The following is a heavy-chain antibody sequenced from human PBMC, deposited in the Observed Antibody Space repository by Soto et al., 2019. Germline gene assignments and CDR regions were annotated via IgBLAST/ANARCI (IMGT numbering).Heavy chain of an antibody. J-gene: IGHJ5*02. CDR3: TKEGEAGWLDL. CDR2: SKANDENFAT. Sequence: EVQLVESGGTLVQSGGSLRLSCVASGFSFSDNYMDWVRRAPGKGLEWVGRSKANDENFATEYAASVKGRLTISRDVSQNSVHLQMASLQPEDTGVYFCTKEGEAGWLDLWGQGTVVTVSS. D-gene: IGHD1-26*01. V-gene: IGHV3-72*01. CDR1: GFSFSDNY.